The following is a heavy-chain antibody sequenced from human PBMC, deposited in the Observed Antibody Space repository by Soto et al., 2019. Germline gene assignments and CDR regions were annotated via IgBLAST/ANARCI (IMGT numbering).Heavy chain of an antibody. CDR1: GFTFSNAW. J-gene: IGHJ4*02. V-gene: IGHV3-15*01. CDR2: IKSKTDGGTT. CDR3: TTDPHIVATIKFDY. D-gene: IGHD5-12*01. Sequence: GGSLRLSCAASGFTFSNAWMSWVRQAPGKGLEWVGRIKSKTDGGTTDYAAPVKDRFTISRDDSKNTLYLQMNSLKTEDTAVYYCTTDPHIVATIKFDYWGQGTLVTVSS.